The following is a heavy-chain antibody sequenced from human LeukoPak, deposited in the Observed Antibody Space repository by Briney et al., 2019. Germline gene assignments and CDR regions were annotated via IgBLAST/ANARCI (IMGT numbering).Heavy chain of an antibody. V-gene: IGHV1-2*02. CDR2: INPNNGGT. J-gene: IGHJ4*02. D-gene: IGHD6-6*01. Sequence: WASVKVSCKASGGTFSSYAISWVRQAPGQGLEWMGWINPNNGGTNYAQKFQGRVTMTRDTSINTAYMELSRLTSDDTAVYYCASGPSDLGSSSQYWGQGSLVTVSS. CDR3: ASGPSDLGSSSQY. CDR1: GGTFSSYA.